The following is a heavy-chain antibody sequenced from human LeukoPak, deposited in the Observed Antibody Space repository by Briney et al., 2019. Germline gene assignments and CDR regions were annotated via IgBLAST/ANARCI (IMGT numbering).Heavy chain of an antibody. D-gene: IGHD1-26*01. CDR1: GYTFTSCG. V-gene: IGHV1-18*01. CDR3: ARDGSVGAINVAFDI. J-gene: IGHJ3*02. Sequence: ASVKVSCKASGYTFTSCGISWVRQAPGQGLEWMGWISAYNGNTNYAQKLQGRVTMTTDTSTSTAYMELRSLRSDDTAVYYCARDGSVGAINVAFDIWGQGTMVTVSS. CDR2: ISAYNGNT.